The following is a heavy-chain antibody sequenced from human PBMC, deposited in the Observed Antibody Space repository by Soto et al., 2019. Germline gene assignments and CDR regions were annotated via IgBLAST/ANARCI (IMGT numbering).Heavy chain of an antibody. Sequence: ASGPTLVNPTQTLTLTCTFSGFSLSTNGVAVGWIRQPPGKTLEWLALIYWNDDKRYRPSLKSRLTITKETSKNQVVLRMTNMDPVDTATYYCAHRYCSGGSCFLNYWGQGTLVTVSS. CDR3: AHRYCSGGSCFLNY. D-gene: IGHD2-15*01. CDR2: IYWNDDK. CDR1: GFSLSTNGVA. J-gene: IGHJ4*02. V-gene: IGHV2-5*01.